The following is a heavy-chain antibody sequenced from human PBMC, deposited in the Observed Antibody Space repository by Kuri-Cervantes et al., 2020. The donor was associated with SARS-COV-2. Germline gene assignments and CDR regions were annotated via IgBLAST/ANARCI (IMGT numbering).Heavy chain of an antibody. CDR3: TRGITIFGVSHGY. V-gene: IGHV3-49*04. D-gene: IGHD3-3*01. J-gene: IGHJ4*02. Sequence: GGSLRLSCAASGFTFSSYAMHWVRQAPGKGLEWVGFIRSPAYTGSPEYAASVKGRFTISRDDSKNIAYLQMNSLKIEDTAVYYCTRGITIFGVSHGYWGQGTLVTVSS. CDR1: GFTFSSYA. CDR2: IRSPAYTGSP.